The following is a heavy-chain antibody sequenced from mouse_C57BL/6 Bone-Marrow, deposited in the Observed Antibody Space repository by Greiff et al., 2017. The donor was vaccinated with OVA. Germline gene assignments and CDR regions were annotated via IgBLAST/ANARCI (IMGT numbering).Heavy chain of an antibody. CDR1: GFTFSSYA. CDR2: ISDGGSYT. CDR3: ASYYGSSPFAY. J-gene: IGHJ3*01. D-gene: IGHD1-1*01. Sequence: EVKLMESGGGLVKPGGSLKLSCAASGFTFSSYAMSWVRQTPEKRLEWVATISDGGSYTYYPANVKGRFTLSRDNAKNNLYLQMSHLTSEYTTMYYCASYYGSSPFAYWGQGTLVTVSA. V-gene: IGHV5-4*03.